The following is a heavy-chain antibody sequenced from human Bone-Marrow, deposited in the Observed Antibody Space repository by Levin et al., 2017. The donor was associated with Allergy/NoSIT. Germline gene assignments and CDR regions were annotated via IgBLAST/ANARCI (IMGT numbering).Heavy chain of an antibody. D-gene: IGHD3-22*01. CDR1: GFTFSSYG. J-gene: IGHJ4*02. CDR2: ISYDGSNK. Sequence: GESLKISCAASGFTFSSYGMHWVRQAPGKGLEWVAVISYDGSNKYYADSVKGRFTISRDNSKNTLYLQMNSLRAEDTAVYYCAKDSPYYYDSSGFHVWGQGTLVTVSS. V-gene: IGHV3-30*18. CDR3: AKDSPYYYDSSGFHV.